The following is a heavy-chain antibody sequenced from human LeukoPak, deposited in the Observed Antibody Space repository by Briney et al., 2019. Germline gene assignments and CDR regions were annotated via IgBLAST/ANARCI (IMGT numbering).Heavy chain of an antibody. CDR1: GFTFNSYA. CDR2: INDGGGRT. D-gene: IGHD3-9*01. V-gene: IGHV3-23*01. CDR3: ARDTAYFDWLLFFDY. J-gene: IGHJ4*02. Sequence: PGGSLRLSCAASGFTFNSYAMSWVRQAPGKGLEWVSAINDGGGRTYYADSVKGRFTISRDNSKNTLYLQMNSLRAEDTAVYYCARDTAYFDWLLFFDYWGQGTLVTVSS.